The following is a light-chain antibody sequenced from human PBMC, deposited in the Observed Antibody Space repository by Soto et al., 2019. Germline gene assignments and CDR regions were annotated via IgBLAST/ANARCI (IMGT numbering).Light chain of an antibody. J-gene: IGKJ2*02. CDR3: QQYNSYPCT. V-gene: IGKV1-5*03. CDR1: QSISTW. Sequence: DIQMTQSPSTLSASVGDRVTITCRASQSISTWLAWYQQKPGKAPKLLIYKASSLESGVPSRFSGSGSGTEFTLTISSLQPDDFAPYYCQQYNSYPCTFGQGTKLEIK. CDR2: KAS.